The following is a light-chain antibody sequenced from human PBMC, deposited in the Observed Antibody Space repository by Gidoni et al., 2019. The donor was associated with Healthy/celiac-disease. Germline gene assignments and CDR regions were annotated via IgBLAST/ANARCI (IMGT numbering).Light chain of an antibody. Sequence: DIQLTQSPSSLSASVGDRVTITCRASQGISNSLAWYQQKPGKAPKLLLYAASRLESGVPSRFSGSGSGTDYTLTISSLQPEDFATYYCQQYYSTPPTFGQXTKVEIK. CDR3: QQYYSTPPT. CDR2: AAS. J-gene: IGKJ1*01. V-gene: IGKV1-NL1*01. CDR1: QGISNS.